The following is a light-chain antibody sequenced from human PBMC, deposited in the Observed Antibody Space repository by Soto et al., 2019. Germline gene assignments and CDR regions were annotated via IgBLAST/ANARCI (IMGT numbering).Light chain of an antibody. J-gene: IGKJ1*01. Sequence: EIVLTQSPCTLSLSPGERATLSRRASQSVSSSYLAWYQQKPGQAPRLLIYGASSRATGIPDRFSGSGSGTDFTLTISRLEPEDFAVYYCQQYGSSPPWTFGQGTKV. CDR2: GAS. CDR3: QQYGSSPPWT. V-gene: IGKV3-20*01. CDR1: QSVSSSY.